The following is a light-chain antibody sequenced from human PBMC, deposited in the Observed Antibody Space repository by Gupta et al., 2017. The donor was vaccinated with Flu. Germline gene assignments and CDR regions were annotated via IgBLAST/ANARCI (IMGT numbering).Light chain of an antibody. V-gene: IGKV3-20*01. CDR2: GAS. CDR1: QSVSRNY. CDR3: HQDDSSPCT. Sequence: RTLLLSPGEEASLSCSASQSVSRNYFAWLQQKPGQAPRVLIYGASTRDAGIPDRFSGSGSGTNFTLTISRLEPEDSVVYYCHQDDSSPCTFGQGTKFEI. J-gene: IGKJ2*02.